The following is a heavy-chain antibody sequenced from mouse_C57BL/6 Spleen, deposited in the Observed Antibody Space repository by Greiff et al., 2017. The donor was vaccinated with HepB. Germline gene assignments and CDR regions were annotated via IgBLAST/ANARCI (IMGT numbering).Heavy chain of an antibody. CDR3: ARGDGNYNCFDY. Sequence: QVQLQQSGPELVKPGASVKISCKASGYAFSSSWMNWVKQRPGKGLEWIGRIYPGDGDTNYNGKFKGKATLTADKSSSTAYMQLSSLTSENSAVYFGARGDGNYNCFDYWGQGTTLTVSS. J-gene: IGHJ2*01. V-gene: IGHV1-82*01. CDR1: GYAFSSSW. D-gene: IGHD2-1*01. CDR2: IYPGDGDT.